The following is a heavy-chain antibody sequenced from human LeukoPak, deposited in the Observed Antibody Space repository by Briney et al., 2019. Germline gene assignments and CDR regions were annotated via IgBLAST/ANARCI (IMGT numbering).Heavy chain of an antibody. CDR3: ARPYCNGGSCHDYFDY. D-gene: IGHD2-15*01. CDR1: GYTFIAYY. CDR2: INPNSGGT. J-gene: IGHJ4*02. V-gene: IGHV1-2*02. Sequence: ASVKVSCKASGYTFIAYYMHWVRQAPGQGLEWMGWINPNSGGTNYAQKFQGRVTMTRDTSISTAYMELRRLSSDDTAIYYCARPYCNGGSCHDYFDYWGQGTLVSVSS.